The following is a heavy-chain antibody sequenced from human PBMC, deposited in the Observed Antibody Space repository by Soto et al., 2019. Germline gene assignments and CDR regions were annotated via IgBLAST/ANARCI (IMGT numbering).Heavy chain of an antibody. Sequence: ASVKVSCKASGYTFTGYYMHWVRQAPGQGLEWMGWINPNSGGTNYAQKFQGRVTMTRDTSISTAYMELSRLRSDDTAVYCCARDSGSYSWFDPWGQGTLVTVS. CDR1: GYTFTGYY. D-gene: IGHD1-26*01. J-gene: IGHJ5*02. CDR2: INPNSGGT. CDR3: ARDSGSYSWFDP. V-gene: IGHV1-2*02.